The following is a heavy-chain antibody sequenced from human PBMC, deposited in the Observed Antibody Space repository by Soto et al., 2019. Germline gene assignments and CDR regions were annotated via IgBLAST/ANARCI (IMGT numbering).Heavy chain of an antibody. CDR3: ARGNPFNYAGFDV. CDR2: MNAKSGDT. Sequence: QAHLEQSGAELKRPGASVKVSCKASGYTFSDFDINWLRQASGPGPERMGWMNAKSGDTFLPQRFHVKFNMTWDTSLSTAYMEVGSLTSDDTAIYYCARGNPFNYAGFDVWGQGTTVAVSS. J-gene: IGHJ6*02. D-gene: IGHD3-16*01. V-gene: IGHV1-8*01. CDR1: GYTFSDFD.